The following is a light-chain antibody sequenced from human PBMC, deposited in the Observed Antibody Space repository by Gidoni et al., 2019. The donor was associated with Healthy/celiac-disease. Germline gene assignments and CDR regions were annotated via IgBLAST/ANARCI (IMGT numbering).Light chain of an antibody. V-gene: IGLV1-44*01. CDR3: AAWDDSLNGVV. CDR2: SNN. J-gene: IGLJ2*01. Sequence: VLTQPPPASGTPGQRVTISCSGSSSNIGSNPVNWYQQLPGTAPKLLIYSNNQRPSGVPDRFSGSKSGTSASLAISGLQSEDEADYYCAAWDDSLNGVVFGGGTKLTVL. CDR1: SSNIGSNP.